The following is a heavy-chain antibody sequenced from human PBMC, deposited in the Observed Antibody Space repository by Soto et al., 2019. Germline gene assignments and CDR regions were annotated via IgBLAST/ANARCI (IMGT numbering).Heavy chain of an antibody. CDR3: ARGMFLQAEDGRRDCPSVSAFLLSSSSDL. V-gene: IGHV4-34*01. D-gene: IGHD6-6*01. Sequence: KGLEWIGEINHSGSTNYNPSLKSRVTISVDTSKNQFSLKLSSVTAADTAVYYCARGMFLQAEDGRRDCPSVSAFLLSSSSDL. CDR2: INHSGST. J-gene: IGHJ2*01.